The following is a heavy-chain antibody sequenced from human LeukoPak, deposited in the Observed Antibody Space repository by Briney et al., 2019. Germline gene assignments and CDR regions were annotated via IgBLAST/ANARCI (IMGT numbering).Heavy chain of an antibody. D-gene: IGHD3-10*01. Sequence: GASVKVSCKASGYTFSDYYMHWVRQAPGQGLEWMGWINPNSGGTNYAQKFQGRVTMTRDTSISTAYMELSRLRSDDAAVYYCARDGYGSGSIWGQGTLVTVSS. V-gene: IGHV1-2*02. J-gene: IGHJ4*02. CDR3: ARDGYGSGSI. CDR1: GYTFSDYY. CDR2: INPNSGGT.